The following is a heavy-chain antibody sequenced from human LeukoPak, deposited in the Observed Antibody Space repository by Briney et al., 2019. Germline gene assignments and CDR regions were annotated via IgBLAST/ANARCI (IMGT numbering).Heavy chain of an antibody. D-gene: IGHD2-15*01. CDR1: GFTFSGCG. Sequence: PGGSLRLSCSASGFTFSGCGMHWVRQAPGKGLEWVAFIRYDGGNKHYADSVKGRFTISRDNSMNTLYLQMNSLRAEDAAVYYCARAVVVVDAFDIWGQGTMVTVSS. V-gene: IGHV3-30*02. CDR3: ARAVVVVDAFDI. J-gene: IGHJ3*02. CDR2: IRYDGGNK.